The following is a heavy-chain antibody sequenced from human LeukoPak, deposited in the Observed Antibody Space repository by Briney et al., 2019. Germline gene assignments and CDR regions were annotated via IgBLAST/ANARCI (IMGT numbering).Heavy chain of an antibody. J-gene: IGHJ4*02. CDR2: IWYDGSNK. Sequence: PGGSLRLSCAASGFTFSSYGMRWVRQAPGKGLEWVAVIWYDGSNKYYANSVKGRFTISRDNSKNTLYLEMNSLSAEETGEYFCARDEGLDPYFFDYWGQGTLVTVSS. CDR1: GFTFSSYG. D-gene: IGHD3/OR15-3a*01. CDR3: ARDEGLDPYFFDY. V-gene: IGHV3-33*01.